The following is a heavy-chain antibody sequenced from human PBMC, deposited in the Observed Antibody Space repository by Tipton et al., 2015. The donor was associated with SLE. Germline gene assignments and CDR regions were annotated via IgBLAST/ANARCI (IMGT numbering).Heavy chain of an antibody. Sequence: TLSLTCTVTGVSISSGTYYWDWIRQAPGKGLEWIGTIFHSGSTYYNQSLQSRVTLSVDTSKNQFSLKLSSVTAADTAVYYCARHIGWSTATTLRGLDVWGRGTTVTVSS. V-gene: IGHV4-39*01. J-gene: IGHJ6*02. D-gene: IGHD1-1*01. CDR3: ARHIGWSTATTLRGLDV. CDR1: GVSISSGTYY. CDR2: IFHSGST.